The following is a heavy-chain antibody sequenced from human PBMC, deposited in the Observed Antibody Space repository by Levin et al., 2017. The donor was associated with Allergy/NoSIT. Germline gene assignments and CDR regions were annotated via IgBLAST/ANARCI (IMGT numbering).Heavy chain of an antibody. CDR3: ATRRTTLNGAFAFDI. J-gene: IGHJ3*02. CDR1: GGSISTYY. Sequence: PGGSLRLSCTVSGGSISTYYWSWIRQPPGKGLEWIGYIYYSGSTNHNPSLKSRVTISVDTSKNQFSLKLSPVTAADTAVYYCATRRTTLNGAFAFDIWGQGTMVTVSS. V-gene: IGHV4-59*03. CDR2: IYYSGST. D-gene: IGHD4/OR15-4a*01.